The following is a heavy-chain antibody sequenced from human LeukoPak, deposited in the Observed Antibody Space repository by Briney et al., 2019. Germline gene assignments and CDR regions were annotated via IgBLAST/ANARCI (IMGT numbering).Heavy chain of an antibody. CDR1: GYSINNYW. CDR2: IYPADSDI. CDR3: ARRGYKAPFDY. Sequence: GESLKISCKGSGYSINNYWIGWVRQMPGKGLEWMGIIYPADSDIRYSPSFRGQVTISADKSISTAYLQWSSLKASDTAMYYCARRGYKAPFDYWGQGTLVTVSS. V-gene: IGHV5-51*01. J-gene: IGHJ4*02. D-gene: IGHD5-24*01.